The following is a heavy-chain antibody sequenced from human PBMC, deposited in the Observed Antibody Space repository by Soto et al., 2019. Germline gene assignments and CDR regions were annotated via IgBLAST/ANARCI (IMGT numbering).Heavy chain of an antibody. CDR3: ARDFDY. CDR1: GFTFSSYS. Sequence: GGSLRLSCAASGFTFSSYSMNWVRQAPGKGLEWVSSISSSSNSIYYADSVKGRFTISRDNAKNSLYLQMNSLRAEDTAVYYCARDFDYWSQGTLVTVSS. J-gene: IGHJ4*02. CDR2: ISSSSNSI. V-gene: IGHV3-21*01.